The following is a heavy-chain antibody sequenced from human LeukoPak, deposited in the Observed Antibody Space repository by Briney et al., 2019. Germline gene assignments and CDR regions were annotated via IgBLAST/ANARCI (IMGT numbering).Heavy chain of an antibody. CDR3: AKGMVRGVILKGFDY. CDR2: IRAGGDHT. D-gene: IGHD3-10*01. V-gene: IGHV3-23*01. J-gene: IGHJ4*02. Sequence: GGSLRLSCAASGFTFSSHGMSWVRQAPGKGLEWVSGIRAGGDHTYYADSVKGRFTISRDNSKNTLYLQMSSLGAEDTAVYYCAKGMVRGVILKGFDYWGQGTLVTVSS. CDR1: GFTFSSHG.